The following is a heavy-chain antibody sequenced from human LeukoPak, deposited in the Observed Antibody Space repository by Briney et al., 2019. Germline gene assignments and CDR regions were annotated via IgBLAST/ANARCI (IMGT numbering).Heavy chain of an antibody. V-gene: IGHV1-2*02. D-gene: IGHD2-15*01. CDR1: GYTFTGYY. CDR3: ARDLTKVVASAFDI. CDR2: INPNSGGT. J-gene: IGHJ3*02. Sequence: GASVKVSCKASGYTFTGYYMHWVRQAPGQGLEWMGWINPNSGGTNYAQKFQGRVTMTRDTPISTAYMELSRLRSDDTAVYYCARDLTKVVASAFDIWGQGTMVTVSS.